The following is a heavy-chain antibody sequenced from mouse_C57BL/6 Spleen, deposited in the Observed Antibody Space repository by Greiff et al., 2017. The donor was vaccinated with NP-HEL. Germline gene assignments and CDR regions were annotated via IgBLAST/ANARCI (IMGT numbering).Heavy chain of an antibody. CDR1: GFTFSSYG. CDR3: ARHGTVVKDYFDY. J-gene: IGHJ2*01. CDR2: ISSGGSYN. V-gene: IGHV5-6*01. D-gene: IGHD1-1*01. Sequence: EVMLVESGGDLVKPGGSLKLSCAASGFTFSSYGMSWVRQTPDKRLEWVATISSGGSYNYYPDSVKGRFTISRDNAKNTLYLQMSSLKSEDTAMYYCARHGTVVKDYFDYWGQGTTLTVSS.